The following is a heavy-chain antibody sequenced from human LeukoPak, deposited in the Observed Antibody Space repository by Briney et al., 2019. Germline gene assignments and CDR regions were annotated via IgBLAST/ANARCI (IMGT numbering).Heavy chain of an antibody. V-gene: IGHV4-59*08. CDR1: GGSISSYY. J-gene: IGHJ6*02. CDR2: IYYNAST. CDR3: ARHPRDGYNSPYFYYGVAV. D-gene: IGHD5-24*01. Sequence: SETLSLTCTVSGGSISSYYWSWIRQPPGKGLEWIGDIYYNASTNYNPSLKSRVTISVDTSKNQFSLKLSSVTAADTAVYYCARHPRDGYNSPYFYYGVAVWGHGTTVTVSS.